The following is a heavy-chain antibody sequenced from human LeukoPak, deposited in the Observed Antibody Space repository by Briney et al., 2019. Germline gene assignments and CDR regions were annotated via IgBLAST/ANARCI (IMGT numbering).Heavy chain of an antibody. Sequence: ASVKVSCKVSGYTLTELSMHWVRQAPGKGLEWMGGFDPEDGETIYAQKFQGRVTMTEDTSTDTAYMKLSSLRSEDTAVYYCATVGYDYGDYMGDYWGQGTLVTVSS. CDR3: ATVGYDYGDYMGDY. V-gene: IGHV1-24*01. CDR2: FDPEDGET. J-gene: IGHJ4*02. CDR1: GYTLTELS. D-gene: IGHD4-17*01.